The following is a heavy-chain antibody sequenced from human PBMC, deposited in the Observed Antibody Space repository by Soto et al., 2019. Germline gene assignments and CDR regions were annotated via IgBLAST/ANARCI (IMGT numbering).Heavy chain of an antibody. D-gene: IGHD1-7*01. J-gene: IGHJ4*02. CDR1: GAPFTSNDW. CDR2: IYRTGST. Sequence: ASETLSLTCAVSGAPFTSNDWWTWVRQPPGRGLEWIGEIYRTGSTNYNPSLKSRVAISLDKSENQFSLKVTSLTAADTAVYYCESRDPGTSVDYWGQGTLVTVSS. V-gene: IGHV4-4*02. CDR3: ESRDPGTSVDY.